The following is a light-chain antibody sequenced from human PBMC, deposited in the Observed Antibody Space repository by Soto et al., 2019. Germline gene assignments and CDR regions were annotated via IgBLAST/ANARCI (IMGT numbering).Light chain of an antibody. CDR3: QQYNTWPPRYT. J-gene: IGKJ2*01. CDR1: QSVSSY. CDR2: RAS. Sequence: EIVMTQSPATLSVSPGGRATLSCRASQSVSSYLAWYQQRPGQPPRLLIYRASTRATGIPARFSGSGSGTEFSLTISSLQYEDFAVYYCQQYNTWPPRYTFGQGTKLEI. V-gene: IGKV3-15*01.